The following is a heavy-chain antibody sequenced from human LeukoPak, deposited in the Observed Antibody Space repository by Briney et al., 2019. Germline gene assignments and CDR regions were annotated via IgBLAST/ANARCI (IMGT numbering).Heavy chain of an antibody. CDR2: INPNIGAT. D-gene: IGHD3-22*01. CDR1: GYTFTGYF. Sequence: ASVKVSCKASGYTFTGYFMHWVRQAPGQGLEWMGWINPNIGATKYAQKLQGRVTMTTDTSTSTAYMELRSLRSDDTAVYYCAREGSSGYLGFDYWGQGTLVTVSS. J-gene: IGHJ4*02. V-gene: IGHV1-2*02. CDR3: AREGSSGYLGFDY.